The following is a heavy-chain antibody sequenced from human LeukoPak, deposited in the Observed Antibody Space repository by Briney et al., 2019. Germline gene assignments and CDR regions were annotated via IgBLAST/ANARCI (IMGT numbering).Heavy chain of an antibody. CDR1: AGSVSSSSYS. D-gene: IGHD6-13*01. CDR2: IYYSGST. Sequence: SETLSLTCTVSAGSVSSSSYSWGWIRQPPGTGLEWIGSIYYSGSTYYNPSLKSRVTISVDTSKNQFSLKLSSVTAADTAVYYCARHVRKRGIAAAGTPGRFDPWGQGTLVTVSS. CDR3: ARHVRKRGIAAAGTPGRFDP. J-gene: IGHJ5*02. V-gene: IGHV4-39*01.